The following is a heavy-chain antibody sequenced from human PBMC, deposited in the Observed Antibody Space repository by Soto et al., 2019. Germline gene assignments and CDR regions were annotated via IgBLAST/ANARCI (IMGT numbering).Heavy chain of an antibody. V-gene: IGHV1-2*02. J-gene: IGHJ6*02. Sequence: QVQLVQSGAEVKKPGASVKVSCKASGYTFTGYYMHWVRQAPGQGLEWMGWINPNRGGTNCAQKCQGKVTMTRDTTLSAASMELSRLRSDDTAVYSCATSLLSHCTNGVCYTLGGYYYYGMDVLGQGTTVTVSS. CDR2: INPNRGGT. CDR1: GYTFTGYY. CDR3: ATSLLSHCTNGVCYTLGGYYYYGMDV. D-gene: IGHD2-8*01.